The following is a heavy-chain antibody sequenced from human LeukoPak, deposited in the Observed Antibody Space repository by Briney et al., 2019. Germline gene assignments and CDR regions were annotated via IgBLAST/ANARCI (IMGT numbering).Heavy chain of an antibody. J-gene: IGHJ3*02. Sequence: PSETLSLTCTVSGGSISSRSYYWGWIRQPPGKGLEWIGSIYYSGSTYYNPSLKSRVTISVDTSKNQFSLKLSSVTAADTAVYYRARVMTTVTWGAFDIWGQGTMVTVSS. D-gene: IGHD4-17*01. CDR1: GGSISSRSYY. V-gene: IGHV4-39*07. CDR2: IYYSGST. CDR3: ARVMTTVTWGAFDI.